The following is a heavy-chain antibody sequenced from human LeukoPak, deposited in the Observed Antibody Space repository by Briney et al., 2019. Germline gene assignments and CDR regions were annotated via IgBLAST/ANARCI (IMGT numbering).Heavy chain of an antibody. J-gene: IGHJ4*02. CDR1: GFTFDDYA. Sequence: GGSLRLSCAASGFTFDDYAMHWVRQAPGKGLEWVSGISWNSGSIGYADSVKGRFTISRDNAKNSLYLQMNSLRAEDTALYYCAKGSYYDILTGYSHWGQGTLVTVSS. CDR2: ISWNSGSI. D-gene: IGHD3-9*01. V-gene: IGHV3-9*01. CDR3: AKGSYYDILTGYSH.